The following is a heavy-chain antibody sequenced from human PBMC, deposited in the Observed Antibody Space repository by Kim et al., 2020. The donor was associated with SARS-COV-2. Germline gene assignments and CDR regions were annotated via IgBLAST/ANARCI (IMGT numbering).Heavy chain of an antibody. Sequence: SGGSTSYAQKFQGRVTMTRDTSTSTVYMELSSLRSEDTAVYYCARDLTDYWGQGTLVTVSS. CDR2: SGGST. J-gene: IGHJ4*02. V-gene: IGHV1-46*01. CDR3: ARDLTDY.